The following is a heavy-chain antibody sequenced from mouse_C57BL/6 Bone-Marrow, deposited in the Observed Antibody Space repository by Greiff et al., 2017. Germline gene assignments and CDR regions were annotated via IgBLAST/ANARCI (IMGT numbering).Heavy chain of an antibody. CDR3: ARALLGRFAY. D-gene: IGHD4-1*01. J-gene: IGHJ3*01. Sequence: EVKLLESGPGLVKPSQSLSLTCSVTGYSITSGYYWNWIRQFPGNKLEWMGYISYDGSNNYNPSLKNRISITRDTSKNQFFLKLNSVTTEDTATYYCARALLGRFAYWGQGTLVTVSA. CDR2: ISYDGSN. CDR1: GYSITSGYY. V-gene: IGHV3-6*01.